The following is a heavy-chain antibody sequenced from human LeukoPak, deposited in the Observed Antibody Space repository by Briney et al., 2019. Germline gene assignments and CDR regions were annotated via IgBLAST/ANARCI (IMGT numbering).Heavy chain of an antibody. CDR2: ISSNSSYI. V-gene: IGHV3-21*01. CDR3: AREGVFCSSTSCYSPHR. D-gene: IGHD2-2*01. Sequence: GGSLRLSCAASGFTFSSYSMNWVRQAPGKGLEWVSSISSNSSYIYYADSVKGRFTISRDNAKNSLYLQMNSLRAEDTAVYYCAREGVFCSSTSCYSPHRRGQGTLVTVSS. CDR1: GFTFSSYS. J-gene: IGHJ4*02.